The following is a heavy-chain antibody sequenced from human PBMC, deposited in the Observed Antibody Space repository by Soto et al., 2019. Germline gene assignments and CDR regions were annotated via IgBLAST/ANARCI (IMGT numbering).Heavy chain of an antibody. CDR1: GFSFSIYV. CDR3: AKASDSSWPYYFDS. V-gene: IGHV3-23*01. Sequence: PGGSLRLSCAASGFSFSIYVMAWVRQAPGKGLEWVSAMSGSGGSTYYPDSVKGRFTVSRDNSENTLHLQMNSLRAEDTAVYYCAKASDSSWPYYFDSWGQGTLVTVSS. CDR2: MSGSGGST. J-gene: IGHJ4*02. D-gene: IGHD6-13*01.